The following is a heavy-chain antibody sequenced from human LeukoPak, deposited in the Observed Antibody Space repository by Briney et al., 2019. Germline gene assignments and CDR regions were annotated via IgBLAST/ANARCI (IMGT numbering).Heavy chain of an antibody. D-gene: IGHD3-16*01. CDR2: IRQDGSDK. CDR1: GFTFSVYW. V-gene: IGHV3-7*01. Sequence: PGGSLRLSCAASGFTFSVYWMSWVRQAPGKGLEWVANIRQDGSDKYYVDSVKGRFTISRDNAKKSLSLQMNSLRAEDTAVYYCAGDGGVGFPFDYWGQGTLVTVSS. J-gene: IGHJ4*02. CDR3: AGDGGVGFPFDY.